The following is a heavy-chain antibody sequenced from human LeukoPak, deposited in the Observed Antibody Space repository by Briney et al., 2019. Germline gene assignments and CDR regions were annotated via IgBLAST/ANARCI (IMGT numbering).Heavy chain of an antibody. CDR1: GYTFTSYG. V-gene: IGHV1-69*13. CDR3: ATSITMVRTFVNYYYGMDV. J-gene: IGHJ6*04. Sequence: GASVKVSCKASGYTFTSYGISWVRQAPGQGLEWMGGIIPIFGTANYAQKFQGRVTITADESTSTAYMELSSLRSEDTAVYYCATSITMVRTFVNYYYGMDVWGKGTTVTVSS. CDR2: IIPIFGTA. D-gene: IGHD3-10*01.